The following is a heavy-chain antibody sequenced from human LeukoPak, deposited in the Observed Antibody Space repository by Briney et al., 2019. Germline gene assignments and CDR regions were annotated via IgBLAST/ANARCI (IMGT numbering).Heavy chain of an antibody. D-gene: IGHD2-15*01. J-gene: IGHJ4*02. Sequence: SETLSLTCTVSGDSISRNYWSRIRQPPGKGLEWIGDIHYSGITKYDPSLKSRVTMSVDTSKNQFSLKLGSVTAADTAVYYCARVQNPTWGPCSGGSCQASYFDSWGQGTLVAVSS. CDR1: GDSISRNY. CDR2: IHYSGIT. CDR3: ARVQNPTWGPCSGGSCQASYFDS. V-gene: IGHV4-59*01.